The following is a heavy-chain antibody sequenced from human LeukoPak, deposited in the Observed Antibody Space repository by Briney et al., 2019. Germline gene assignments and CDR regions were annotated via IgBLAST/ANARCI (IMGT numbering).Heavy chain of an antibody. V-gene: IGHV4-38-2*02. CDR1: AYSISSGYY. J-gene: IGHJ4*02. D-gene: IGHD1-1*01. CDR2: IYHSGNT. Sequence: PSETLSLTCTVSAYSISSGYYWGWIRQPPGKGLEWIGNIYHSGNTYYNPSLKSRVTISVDKSKNQFSLKLSSVTAADTAVYYCARASHWNQLHYFDYWGQGTLVTVSS. CDR3: ARASHWNQLHYFDY.